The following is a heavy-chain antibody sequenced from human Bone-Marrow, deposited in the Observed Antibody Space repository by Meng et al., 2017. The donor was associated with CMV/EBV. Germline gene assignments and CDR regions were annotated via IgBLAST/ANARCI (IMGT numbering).Heavy chain of an antibody. J-gene: IGHJ6*02. V-gene: IGHV3-30*19. CDR2: ISYDGSNK. CDR1: GFTFSSYG. D-gene: IGHD4-17*01. CDR3: ARAALAEDYGYYYGMDV. Sequence: GESLKISCAASGFTFSSYGMHWVRQAPGKGLEWVAVISYDGSNKYYADSVKGRFTISRDNSKNTLYLQMNSLRAEDTAVYYCARAALAEDYGYYYGMDVWGQGTTVTVSS.